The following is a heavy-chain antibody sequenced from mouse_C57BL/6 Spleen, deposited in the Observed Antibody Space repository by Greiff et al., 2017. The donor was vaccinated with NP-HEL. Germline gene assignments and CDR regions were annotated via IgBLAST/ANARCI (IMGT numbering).Heavy chain of an antibody. Sequence: QVQLQQSGPELVKPGASVKISCKASGYTFTDYYINWVKQRPGQGLEWIGWIYPGSGNTKYNEKFKGKATLTVAPYSSTAYMQLSSLTSEVSAVYFCARVLTAYYCDYWGQGTTLTVSS. J-gene: IGHJ2*01. D-gene: IGHD4-1*01. CDR2: IYPGSGNT. CDR1: GYTFTDYY. CDR3: ARVLTAYYCDY. V-gene: IGHV1-84*01.